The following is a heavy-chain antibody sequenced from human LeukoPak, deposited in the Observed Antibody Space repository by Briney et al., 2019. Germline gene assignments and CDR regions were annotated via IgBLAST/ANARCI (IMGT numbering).Heavy chain of an antibody. CDR3: AKAGYSSGWYRMWDY. J-gene: IGHJ4*02. D-gene: IGHD6-19*01. V-gene: IGHV3-23*01. Sequence: GGSLRLSCAVSGFTFSSFEMSWVRHDPGKGLEWVSAISGSGGSAYYAASVKGRFTISRDNSRNSLSLQMNSLRAEDTAVYYCAKAGYSSGWYRMWDYWGQGTLVTVSS. CDR1: GFTFSSFE. CDR2: ISGSGGSA.